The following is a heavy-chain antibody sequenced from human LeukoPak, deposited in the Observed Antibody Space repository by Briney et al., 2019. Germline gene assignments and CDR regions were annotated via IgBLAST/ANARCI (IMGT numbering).Heavy chain of an antibody. J-gene: IGHJ4*02. CDR2: IIPILGIA. D-gene: IGHD1-14*01. CDR1: GYTFTSYY. Sequence: GASVKVSCKASGYTFTSYYMHWVRQAPGQGLEWMGRIIPILGIANYAQKFQGRVTITADKSTSTAYMELSSLRSEDTAVYYCATALGGYWGQGTLVTVSS. CDR3: ATALGGY. V-gene: IGHV1-69*02.